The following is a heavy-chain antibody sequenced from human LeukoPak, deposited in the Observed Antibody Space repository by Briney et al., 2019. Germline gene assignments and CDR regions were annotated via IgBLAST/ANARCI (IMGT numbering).Heavy chain of an antibody. CDR3: ARDSGPYGMDV. CDR2: IYYSGST. D-gene: IGHD5-12*01. J-gene: IGHJ6*04. Sequence: PSETLSLTCTVSGGSISSYYWSWIRQPPGKGLEWIGYIYYSGSTNYNPSLKSRVTKSVDTSKNQFSLKLSSVTAADTAVYYCARDSGPYGMDVWGKGTTVTVSS. V-gene: IGHV4-59*01. CDR1: GGSISSYY.